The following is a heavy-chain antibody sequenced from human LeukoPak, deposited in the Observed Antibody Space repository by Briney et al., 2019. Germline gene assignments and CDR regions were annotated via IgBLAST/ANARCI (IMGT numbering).Heavy chain of an antibody. Sequence: ASVKVSCKASRYTFTNYDVNWVRQATGQGLEWMGWMNPTSQNTGYAQKFQGRVTITTNPSIGTAYMEPSSLRSEDTAVYYCARGLKGNYYSGSGTYRWFAPWGQGTLVTVSS. D-gene: IGHD3-10*01. J-gene: IGHJ5*02. CDR3: ARGLKGNYYSGSGTYRWFAP. V-gene: IGHV1-8*03. CDR2: MNPTSQNT. CDR1: RYTFTNYD.